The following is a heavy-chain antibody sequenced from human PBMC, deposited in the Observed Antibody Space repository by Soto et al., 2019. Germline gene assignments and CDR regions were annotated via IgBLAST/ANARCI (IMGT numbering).Heavy chain of an antibody. V-gene: IGHV5-51*01. CDR1: GYSFTSYW. Sequence: GESLKISCKGSGYSFTSYWIGWVRQMPGKGLEWMGIIYPGDSDTRYSPSFQGQVTISADKSISTAYLQWSSLKASDTAMYYCARVNYYGSGSYYNKNYYYYYYMDVWGKGTTVTVSS. D-gene: IGHD3-10*01. CDR3: ARVNYYGSGSYYNKNYYYYYYMDV. J-gene: IGHJ6*03. CDR2: IYPGDSDT.